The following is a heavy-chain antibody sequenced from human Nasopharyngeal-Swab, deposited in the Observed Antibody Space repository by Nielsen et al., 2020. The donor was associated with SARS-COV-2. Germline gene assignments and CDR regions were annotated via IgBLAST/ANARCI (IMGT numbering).Heavy chain of an antibody. V-gene: IGHV3-23*01. D-gene: IGHD4/OR15-4a*01. CDR2: ISGSGGST. CDR3: AKEGTISCFDY. J-gene: IGHJ4*02. Sequence: GGSLRLSCASSGFTFSSYAMSWVRQAPGKGLEWVSAISGSGGSTYYSDSVKGRFTISRDNSKNTLYLQLNSLRAEDTAVYYCAKEGTISCFDYWGQGTLVTVSS. CDR1: GFTFSSYA.